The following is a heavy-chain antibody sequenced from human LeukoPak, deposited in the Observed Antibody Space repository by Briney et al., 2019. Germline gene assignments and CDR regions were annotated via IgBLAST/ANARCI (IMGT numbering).Heavy chain of an antibody. V-gene: IGHV3-30-3*01. CDR2: ISYDGSNK. Sequence: EPGGSLRLSCAASGFTFSSYAMHWVRQAPGKGLEWVAVISYDGSNKYYADSVKGRFTISRDNSKNTLYLQMNSLRAEDTAVYYCALKWELEYWGQGTLVTVSS. CDR1: GFTFSSYA. J-gene: IGHJ4*02. CDR3: ALKWELEY. D-gene: IGHD1-26*01.